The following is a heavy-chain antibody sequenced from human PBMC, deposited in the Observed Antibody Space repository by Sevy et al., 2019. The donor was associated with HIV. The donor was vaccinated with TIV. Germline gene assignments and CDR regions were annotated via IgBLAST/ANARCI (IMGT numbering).Heavy chain of an antibody. V-gene: IGHV3-30-3*01. Sequence: GSLRLSCAASGFTFSSYAMHWVRQAPGKGLEWVAVISYDGSNKYYADSVKGRFTISRDNSKNTLYLQMNSLRAEDTAVYYCARSLYYYYMDVSGKGTTVTVSS. J-gene: IGHJ6*03. CDR1: GFTFSSYA. CDR3: ARSLYYYYMDV. CDR2: ISYDGSNK.